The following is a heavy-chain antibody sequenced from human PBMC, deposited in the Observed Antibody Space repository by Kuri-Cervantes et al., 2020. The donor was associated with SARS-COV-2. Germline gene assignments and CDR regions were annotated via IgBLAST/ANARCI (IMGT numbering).Heavy chain of an antibody. Sequence: SETLSLTCTVSGGSISNTSYYWSWIRQSPGKGLEWIGNVFYSGSTNYNPSLKSRVAISLNTSASRFSLKVTSVTAADTAVYYCARGLVWYFDLWGRGTLVTVSS. D-gene: IGHD3-10*01. CDR3: ARGLVWYFDL. CDR2: VFYSGST. CDR1: GGSISNTSYY. J-gene: IGHJ2*01. V-gene: IGHV4-61*01.